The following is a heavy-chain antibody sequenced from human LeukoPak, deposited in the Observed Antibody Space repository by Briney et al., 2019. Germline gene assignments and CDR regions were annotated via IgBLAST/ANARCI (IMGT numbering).Heavy chain of an antibody. CDR1: GGSVNSGAYY. D-gene: IGHD3-22*01. CDR3: ARKPIVNSAWYYFDY. J-gene: IGHJ4*02. Sequence: SETLSLTCTVSGGSVNSGAYYWSWIRQPPGKGLEWIGNIYSSGSAYYNPSLKSRVTMSVGTSKNQFSLELSSVTAADTAVYYCARKPIVNSAWYYFDYWGQGTLVTVSS. CDR2: IYSSGSA. V-gene: IGHV4-39*07.